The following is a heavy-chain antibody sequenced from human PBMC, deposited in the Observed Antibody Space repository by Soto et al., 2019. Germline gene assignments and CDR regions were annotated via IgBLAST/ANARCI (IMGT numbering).Heavy chain of an antibody. CDR2: ISGKNGNT. V-gene: IGHV1-18*04. D-gene: IGHD5-12*01. Sequence: ASVKVSCKASGYKFSDFGITWVRQAPGQGLEWMGWISGKNGNTNYAQKVQGRVAISLDRSQNQFSLRLHSVTAADTALYYCATYSYLLDTSGYHDVWGQGLQVTVSS. J-gene: IGHJ4*02. CDR1: GYKFSDFG. CDR3: ATYSYLLDTSGYHDV.